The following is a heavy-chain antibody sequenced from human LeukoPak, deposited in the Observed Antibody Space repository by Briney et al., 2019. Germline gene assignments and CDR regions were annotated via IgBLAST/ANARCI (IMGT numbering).Heavy chain of an antibody. D-gene: IGHD4-17*01. CDR2: IDCNNNK. J-gene: IGHJ3*02. Sequence: SGPTLVNPTPTFTLTCTFSGFSLRTRKIRMGWFCQPPVKTLEWLSRIDCNNNKLYSTSLEPRLTISMDTSKNQVVLTMTNMDPVDTATYYCARSEMTTVTTGAFDIWRQGTVVTVSS. CDR3: ARSEMTTVTTGAFDI. CDR1: GFSLRTRKIR. V-gene: IGHV2-70*04.